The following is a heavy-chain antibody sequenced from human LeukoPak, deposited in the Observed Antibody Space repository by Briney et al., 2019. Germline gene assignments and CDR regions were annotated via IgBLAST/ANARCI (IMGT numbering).Heavy chain of an antibody. D-gene: IGHD6-13*01. J-gene: IGHJ4*02. CDR1: GYTFTSYD. CDR3: ARGEAPLGSSSWGA. CDR2: MNPNSGNT. Sequence: ASVKVSCKASGYTFTSYDINWVRQATAQGLEWMGWMNPNSGNTGYAQKFQGRVTMTRNTSISTAYMELSSLRSEDTAVYYCARGEAPLGSSSWGAWGQGTLVTVSS. V-gene: IGHV1-8*01.